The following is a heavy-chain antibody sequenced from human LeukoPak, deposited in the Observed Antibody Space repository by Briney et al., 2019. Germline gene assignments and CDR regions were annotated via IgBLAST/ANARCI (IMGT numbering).Heavy chain of an antibody. J-gene: IGHJ4*02. Sequence: GASLRLSCAASGFTFSSYAMSWVRQAPGKGLEWVSAISGSGGSTYYADSVKGRFTISRDNSKNTLYLQMNSLRAEDTAVYYCAKDRRGYYGSGSYEPPGDYWGQGTLVTVSS. D-gene: IGHD3-10*01. CDR1: GFTFSSYA. V-gene: IGHV3-23*01. CDR3: AKDRRGYYGSGSYEPPGDY. CDR2: ISGSGGST.